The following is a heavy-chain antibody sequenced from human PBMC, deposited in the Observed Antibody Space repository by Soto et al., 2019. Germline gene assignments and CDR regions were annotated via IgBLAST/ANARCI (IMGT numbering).Heavy chain of an antibody. CDR3: ARDADTAMDIDYYYYGMDV. V-gene: IGHV1-69*13. Sequence: ASVKVSCKSSVGTFSSYAISWVRQAPGQGLEWMGGIIPIFGTANYAQKFQGRVTITADESTSTAYMELSSLRSEDTAVYYCARDADTAMDIDYYYYGMDVWGQGTTVTVSS. D-gene: IGHD5-18*01. CDR1: VGTFSSYA. J-gene: IGHJ6*02. CDR2: IIPIFGTA.